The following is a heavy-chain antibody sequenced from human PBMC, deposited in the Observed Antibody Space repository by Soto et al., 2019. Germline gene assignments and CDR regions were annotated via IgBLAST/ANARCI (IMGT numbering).Heavy chain of an antibody. J-gene: IGHJ6*03. CDR1: GYTFTSYD. Sequence: ASVKVSCKASGYTFTSYDINWVRQATGQGLEWMGWMNPNSGNTGYAQKFQGRVTMTRNTSISTAYMGLSSLRSEDTAVYYCARAYRGAARPWHSFYYYYMDVWGKGTTVTVSS. V-gene: IGHV1-8*01. CDR2: MNPNSGNT. D-gene: IGHD6-6*01. CDR3: ARAYRGAARPWHSFYYYYMDV.